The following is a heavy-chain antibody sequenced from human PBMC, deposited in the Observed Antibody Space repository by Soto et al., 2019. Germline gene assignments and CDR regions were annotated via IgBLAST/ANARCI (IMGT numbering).Heavy chain of an antibody. J-gene: IGHJ4*02. D-gene: IGHD6-13*01. V-gene: IGHV4-39*01. CDR1: GGSISRNNHY. Sequence: QLQLQESGPGLVKPSETLSLTCTISGGSISRNNHYWGWIRQSPGKGLEWIGSIPFSGSTKYNPYRKRRFTISLETSRNHFSLSMSSVTAADTAVFYWARLGSSSWYQGSYFDYWGQGILVTVSS. CDR3: ARLGSSSWYQGSYFDY. CDR2: IPFSGST.